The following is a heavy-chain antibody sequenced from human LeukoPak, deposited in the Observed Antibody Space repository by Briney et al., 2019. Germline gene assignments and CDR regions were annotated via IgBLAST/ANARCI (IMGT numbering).Heavy chain of an antibody. Sequence: PGGSLRLSCAASGFTFSSYEMNWVRQVPGKGLEWVSIIYSGGSTYYADSVKGRFTISRDNSKNTVFLQMNSLRAEDTAVYYCARDSGQRGYTYGDWGQGTLVTVSS. J-gene: IGHJ4*02. CDR2: IYSGGST. CDR3: ARDSGQRGYTYGD. CDR1: GFTFSSYE. D-gene: IGHD5-18*01. V-gene: IGHV3-53*01.